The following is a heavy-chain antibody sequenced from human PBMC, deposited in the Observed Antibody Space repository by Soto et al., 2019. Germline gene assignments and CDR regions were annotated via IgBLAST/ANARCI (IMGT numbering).Heavy chain of an antibody. CDR3: AKDDFTDRGDDYFDY. J-gene: IGHJ4*02. CDR2: IGASGDIT. CDR1: GFSFTNFA. D-gene: IGHD2-21*02. Sequence: GSLRLSCAASGFSFTNFAMSWVRQAPGKGLEWVAGIGASGDITWYADSVKGRLSISRDNSKNTLYLQLNSLRFEDTAVYYCAKDDFTDRGDDYFDYWGPGTLVTAPQ. V-gene: IGHV3-23*01.